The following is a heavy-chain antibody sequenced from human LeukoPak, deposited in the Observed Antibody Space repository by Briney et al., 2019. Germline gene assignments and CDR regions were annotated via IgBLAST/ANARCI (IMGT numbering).Heavy chain of an antibody. CDR2: ICWNSGSI. V-gene: IGHV3-9*03. Sequence: GRSLRLSCAASGFTFDDYAMHWVRQAPGKGLEWVSGICWNSGSIGYADSVKGRFTISRDNAKNSLYLQMNSLRAEDMALYYCAKARAWGAFDIWGQGTMVTVSS. CDR3: AKARAWGAFDI. J-gene: IGHJ3*02. D-gene: IGHD7-27*01. CDR1: GFTFDDYA.